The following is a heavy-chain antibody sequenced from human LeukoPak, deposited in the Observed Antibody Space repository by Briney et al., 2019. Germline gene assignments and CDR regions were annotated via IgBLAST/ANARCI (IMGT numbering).Heavy chain of an antibody. Sequence: ETLSLTCTVSGGSISSSSYYWGWIRQPPGKGLEWIGSIYYSGSTYYNPSLKSRVTISVDTSKNQFSLKLSSVTAADTTVYYCAGGIEQWLGDYWGQGTLVTVSS. J-gene: IGHJ4*02. CDR1: GGSISSSSYY. CDR3: AGGIEQWLGDY. CDR2: IYYSGST. V-gene: IGHV4-39*07. D-gene: IGHD6-19*01.